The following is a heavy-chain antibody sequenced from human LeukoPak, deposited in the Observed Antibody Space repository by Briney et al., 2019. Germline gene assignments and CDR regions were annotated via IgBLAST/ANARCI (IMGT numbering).Heavy chain of an antibody. Sequence: QPGGSLRLSCAASRFTFSSYAMSWVRQAPGKGMEWVSAISGSGGSTYYADSVKGRFTISRDNSKNTLYLQMNSLSAEDTAVYYCAKDRLPLSSAYYYVPFDYWGQGTLVTVSS. V-gene: IGHV3-23*01. CDR1: RFTFSSYA. D-gene: IGHD3-22*01. CDR3: AKDRLPLSSAYYYVPFDY. CDR2: ISGSGGST. J-gene: IGHJ4*02.